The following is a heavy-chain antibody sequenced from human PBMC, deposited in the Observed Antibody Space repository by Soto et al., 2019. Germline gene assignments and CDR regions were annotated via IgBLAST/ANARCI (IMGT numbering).Heavy chain of an antibody. V-gene: IGHV1-18*01. Sequence: QVQLVQSGAEVRKPGASVTVSCKASGYTFNRYAISWLRQAPGQGPEWMGWITGDTLEASSARKFQGRVTLPRNTSTSTVYMELSTLLDAVTAVYYSARDPPTDPWCQGTLVTVSS. CDR2: ITGDTLEA. CDR3: ARDPPTDP. CDR1: GYTFNRYA. J-gene: IGHJ5*02.